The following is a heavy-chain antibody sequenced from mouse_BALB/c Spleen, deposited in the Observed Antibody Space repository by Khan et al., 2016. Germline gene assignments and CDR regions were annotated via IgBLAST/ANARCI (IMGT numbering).Heavy chain of an antibody. J-gene: IGHJ4*01. CDR3: ARDGGGYYAMDY. Sequence: VELVESGPGLVAPSQSLSITCTVSGFSLFGYGVNWIRQPPGKGLVWLGMIWGDGSTDYNSALKSRLNITKDNSKCQVFLKVTSLQTDDTAGYYCARDGGGYYAMDYWGQGTSVTVSS. D-gene: IGHD1-1*02. V-gene: IGHV2-6-7*01. CDR2: IWGDGST. CDR1: GFSLFGYG.